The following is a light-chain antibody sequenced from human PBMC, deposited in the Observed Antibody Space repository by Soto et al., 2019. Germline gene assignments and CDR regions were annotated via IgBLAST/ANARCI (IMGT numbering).Light chain of an antibody. J-gene: IGKJ5*01. CDR2: AAS. CDR1: QSISSY. CDR3: QQSYSTLIT. Sequence: IQSTQCPSSLSASGGDRVTITSRASQSISSYLNWYQQKPGKAPKLLIYAASSLQSGVPSRFSGSGSGTDFTLTISSLQPEDFATYYCQQSYSTLITFGQGTRLE. V-gene: IGKV1-39*01.